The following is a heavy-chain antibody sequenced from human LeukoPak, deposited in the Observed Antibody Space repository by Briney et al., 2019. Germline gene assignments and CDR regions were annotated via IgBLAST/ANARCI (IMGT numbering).Heavy chain of an antibody. J-gene: IGHJ3*02. V-gene: IGHV4-39*07. Sequence: SETLSLTCTVSGGSISSSSYYWGWIRQPPGKGLEWIGSIYYSGSTYYNPSLKSRVTISVDTSKNQFSLKLSSVTAADTAVYYCARDGPGSSWYGNDAFDIWGQGTMVTVSS. CDR2: IYYSGST. CDR3: ARDGPGSSWYGNDAFDI. CDR1: GGSISSSSYY. D-gene: IGHD6-13*01.